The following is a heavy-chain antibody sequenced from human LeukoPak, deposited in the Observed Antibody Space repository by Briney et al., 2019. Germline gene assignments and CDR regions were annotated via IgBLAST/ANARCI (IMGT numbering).Heavy chain of an antibody. J-gene: IGHJ4*02. CDR3: AKSFGPVIAAAGTGAD. CDR2: ISGSGTST. V-gene: IGHV3-23*01. Sequence: GGLRLSCAASGFTFSSYAMNWVRQAPGKGLEWVSVISGSGTSTDYADSVKGRFTISRDNSKNTLYLQMNSLRAEDTAVYYCAKSFGPVIAAAGTGADWGQGTLVTVSS. D-gene: IGHD6-13*01. CDR1: GFTFSSYA.